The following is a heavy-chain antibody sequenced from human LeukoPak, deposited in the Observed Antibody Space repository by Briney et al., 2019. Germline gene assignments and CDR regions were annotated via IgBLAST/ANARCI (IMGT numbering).Heavy chain of an antibody. CDR2: INSNSGGT. V-gene: IGHV1-2*02. J-gene: IGHJ4*02. CDR3: ARDNRDYFDY. Sequence: GASVKVSCKASGYTFTSYGISWVRQAPGQGLEWVGWINSNSGGTKYAQKFQGRVTMTRDTSINTAYMDLSRLTSDDTAVYYCARDNRDYFDYWGQGTLVTVSS. CDR1: GYTFTSYG.